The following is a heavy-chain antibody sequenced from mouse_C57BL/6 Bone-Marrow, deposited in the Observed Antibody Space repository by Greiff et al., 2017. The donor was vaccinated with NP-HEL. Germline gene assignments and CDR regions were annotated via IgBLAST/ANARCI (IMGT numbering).Heavy chain of an antibody. CDR1: GFNITDDY. Sequence: VQLQQSGAELVRPGASVKLSCTASGFNITDDYMHWVKQRPEQGLEWIGWIDPENGDTEYASKFQGKATITADTSSNTAYLQLSSLTSEDTAVYYCTTHYGTPYYYAMDYWGQGTSVTVSS. V-gene: IGHV14-4*01. J-gene: IGHJ4*01. D-gene: IGHD1-1*01. CDR3: TTHYGTPYYYAMDY. CDR2: IDPENGDT.